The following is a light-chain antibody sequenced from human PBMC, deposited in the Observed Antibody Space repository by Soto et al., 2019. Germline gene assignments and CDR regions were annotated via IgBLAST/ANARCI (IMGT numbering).Light chain of an antibody. Sequence: VLTQSPGTLSLSPGERAALSCRASQSVSSSYLAWYQQKSGQAPRLLIYDTSTRATGVPARFSGSGSGTEFSLTISSLQSEDFAVYYCQQYDNWPPCTFGQGTKLEVK. CDR1: QSVSSSY. CDR2: DTS. J-gene: IGKJ2*02. V-gene: IGKV3-15*01. CDR3: QQYDNWPPCT.